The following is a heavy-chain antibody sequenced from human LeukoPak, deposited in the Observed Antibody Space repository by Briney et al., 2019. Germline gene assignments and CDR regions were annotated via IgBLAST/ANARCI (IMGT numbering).Heavy chain of an antibody. CDR1: GGSFSGYY. V-gene: IGHV4-34*01. CDR2: INHSGST. D-gene: IGHD1-26*01. J-gene: IGHJ3*02. Sequence: SETLSLTCAVYGGSFSGYYWSWIRQPPGKGLEWIGEINHSGSTNYNPSLKSRVTISVDTSKNQFSLKLSSVTAADTAVYYCARSYGLRRAFDIWGQGTMVTVFS. CDR3: ARSYGLRRAFDI.